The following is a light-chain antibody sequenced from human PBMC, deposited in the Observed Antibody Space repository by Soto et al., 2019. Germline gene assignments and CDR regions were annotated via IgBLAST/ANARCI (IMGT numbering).Light chain of an antibody. Sequence: DIQMTQSPSSLSASIGDRVTITCQASQDISDFLNWYQERPGKAPQLLIYDASKLETGVPSRFSGSGSGTDFTFPISSLQPEDVATYYCQQYDGLPLTFGGGTKVDI. J-gene: IGKJ4*01. CDR2: DAS. CDR3: QQYDGLPLT. CDR1: QDISDF. V-gene: IGKV1-33*01.